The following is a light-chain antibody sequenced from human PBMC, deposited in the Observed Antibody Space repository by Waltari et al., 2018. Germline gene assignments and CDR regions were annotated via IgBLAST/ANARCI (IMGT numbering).Light chain of an antibody. CDR2: YVN. CDR1: SSDVGGYNY. Sequence: QSALTQPRSVSGSPGQSVTISCTGTSSDVGGYNYVSWYQQHPGKAPKLMIYYVNKRASGGPDRLSGSKSGNTASLTISGLQAEDEADFYCCSYAGSYILVFGGGTKLTVL. J-gene: IGLJ2*01. CDR3: CSYAGSYILV. V-gene: IGLV2-11*01.